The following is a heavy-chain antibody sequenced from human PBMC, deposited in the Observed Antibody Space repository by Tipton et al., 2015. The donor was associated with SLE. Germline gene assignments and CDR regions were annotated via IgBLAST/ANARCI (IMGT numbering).Heavy chain of an antibody. D-gene: IGHD3-16*01. Sequence: AVSGFTFSSYWMSWVRQATGKGLEWVSAIGTAGDPYYPGSVKGRFTISRENSKNTLYLQMNSLRAEDTAVYYCARLGADAFDIWGQGPMVPVSS. J-gene: IGHJ3*02. V-gene: IGHV3-13*05. CDR3: ARLGADAFDI. CDR1: GFTFSSYW. CDR2: IGTAGDP.